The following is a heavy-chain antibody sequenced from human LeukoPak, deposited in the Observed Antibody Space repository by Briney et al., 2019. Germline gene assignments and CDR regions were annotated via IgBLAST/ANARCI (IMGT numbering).Heavy chain of an antibody. CDR3: ARGYGSSSSGWDS. V-gene: IGHV4-59*01. D-gene: IGHD6-19*01. Sequence: SETLTLTCSVSGGSMRSYYWSWIRQPPGKGLEWIGYIHYSGNTNYNPSLKSRVSISLDMSKNHFSLALNSVTAADTALYYCARGYGSSSSGWDSWGQGTLVTVSS. CDR2: IHYSGNT. J-gene: IGHJ4*02. CDR1: GGSMRSYY.